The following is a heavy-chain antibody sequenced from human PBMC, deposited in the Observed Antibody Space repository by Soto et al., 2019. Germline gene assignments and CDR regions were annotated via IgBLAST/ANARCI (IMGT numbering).Heavy chain of an antibody. Sequence: SVKVSCKASGGTFSSYAISWVRQAPGQGLEWMGGIIPIFGTANYAQKFQGRVTITADESTSTAYMELSSLRSEDTAVYYCARDRRSIGYGDDSGWFRWFDPWGQGTLVTVSS. D-gene: IGHD4-17*01. CDR3: ARDRRSIGYGDDSGWFRWFDP. V-gene: IGHV1-69*13. CDR2: IIPIFGTA. J-gene: IGHJ5*02. CDR1: GGTFSSYA.